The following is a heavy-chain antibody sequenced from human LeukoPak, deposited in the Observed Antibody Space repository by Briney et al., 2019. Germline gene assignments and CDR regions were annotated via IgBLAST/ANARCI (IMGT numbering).Heavy chain of an antibody. V-gene: IGHV3-30*18. J-gene: IGHJ5*02. CDR1: GFTFSSYG. Sequence: PGRSLRLSCAASGFTFSSYGMHWVRQAPGKGLEGVAVISYDGSNKYYADSVKGRFTISRDNSKNTLYLQMNSLRAEDTAVYYCAKAWLDYGDYWDWFDPWGQGTLVTVSS. CDR2: ISYDGSNK. D-gene: IGHD4-17*01. CDR3: AKAWLDYGDYWDWFDP.